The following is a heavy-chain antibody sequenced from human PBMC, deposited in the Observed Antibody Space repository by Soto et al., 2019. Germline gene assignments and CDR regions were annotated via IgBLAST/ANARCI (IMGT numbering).Heavy chain of an antibody. J-gene: IGHJ4*02. CDR1: GFTFSSYG. CDR2: ISYDGSNK. CDR3: AKDLLAARSRGYYFDY. V-gene: IGHV3-30*18. Sequence: QVQLVESGGGVVQPGRSLRLSCAVSGFTFSSYGMHWVRQAPGKGLEWVAVISYDGSNKYYADSVKGRFTISRDNSKNTLYLQMNSLRAEDTAVYYCAKDLLAARSRGYYFDYWGQGTLVTVSS. D-gene: IGHD6-6*01.